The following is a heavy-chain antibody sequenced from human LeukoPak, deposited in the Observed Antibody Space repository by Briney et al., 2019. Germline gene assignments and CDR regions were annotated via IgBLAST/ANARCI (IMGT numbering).Heavy chain of an antibody. CDR1: GFTFSSYS. J-gene: IGHJ4*02. V-gene: IGHV3-48*01. Sequence: GGSLRLSCAASGFTFSSYSMNWVRQAPGKGLEWVSYASGNKIHYADSVKGRFTISRDNSKNTLYLQMNSLRAEDTAVYYCAKDLFYYDSSGYLIWGQGTLVTVSS. CDR2: ASGNKI. CDR3: AKDLFYYDSSGYLI. D-gene: IGHD3-22*01.